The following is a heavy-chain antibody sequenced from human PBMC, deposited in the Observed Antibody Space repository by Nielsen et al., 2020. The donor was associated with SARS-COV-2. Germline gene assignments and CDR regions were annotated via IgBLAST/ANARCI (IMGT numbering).Heavy chain of an antibody. D-gene: IGHD6-19*01. CDR3: ASLGWARGV. CDR1: GFTFSSYD. Sequence: GESLKISCAASGFTFSSYDMHWVRQATGKGLEWVSAIGTAGDTYYPGSVKGRFTISRENAKNSLYLQMNSLRAEDTAVYYCASLGWARGVWGQGTTVTVSS. V-gene: IGHV3-13*04. J-gene: IGHJ6*02. CDR2: IGTAGDT.